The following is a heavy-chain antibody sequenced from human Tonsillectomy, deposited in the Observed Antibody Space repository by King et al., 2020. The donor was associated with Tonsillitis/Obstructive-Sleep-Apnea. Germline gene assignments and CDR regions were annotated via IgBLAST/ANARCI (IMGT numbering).Heavy chain of an antibody. Sequence: VTLKESGPALVKPTQTLTLTCTLSGFSLSSGGMSVSWIRQPPGKALEWLARIDWDDDKYYRTSLKTRLTISKDTSKNQVVLKMTNMDPVDTPTYNCRRSTVATSNKYYHMDACGNGAPVTVSA. CDR2: IDWDDDK. J-gene: IGHJ6*04. V-gene: IGHV2-70*11. CDR1: GFSLSSGGMS. D-gene: IGHD5-12*01. CDR3: RRSTVATSNKYYHMDA.